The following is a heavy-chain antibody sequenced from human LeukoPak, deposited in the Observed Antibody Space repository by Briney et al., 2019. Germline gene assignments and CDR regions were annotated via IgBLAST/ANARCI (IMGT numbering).Heavy chain of an antibody. J-gene: IGHJ3*02. D-gene: IGHD5-12*01. CDR3: VRDVGYGLDTFDI. CDR2: TYYRSKWYF. CDR1: GDSVSSDTSA. V-gene: IGHV6-1*01. Sequence: PSQTLSLTCAISGDSVSSDTSAWNWIRQSPSRGLEGLGRTYYRSKWYFDYAVSLKSRIAVNPDTSKNQFHLHLNSLTPEDTAVYYCVRDVGYGLDTFDIWGRGTMVTVSS.